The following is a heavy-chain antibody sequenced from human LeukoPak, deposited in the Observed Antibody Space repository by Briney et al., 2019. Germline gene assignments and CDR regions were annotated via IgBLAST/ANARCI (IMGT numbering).Heavy chain of an antibody. V-gene: IGHV4-34*01. CDR2: INHSGST. Sequence: SETLSLTCAVYGGPFSGYYWSWVRQPPGKGLEWIGEINHSGSTNYNPSLKSRVTISIDTSKSLFSLKLSSVTAADTAVFYCARVTPTDYYTSGSYGMDIWGQGTAVTVSS. CDR3: ARVTPTDYYTSGSYGMDI. D-gene: IGHD3-10*01. CDR1: GGPFSGYY. J-gene: IGHJ6*02.